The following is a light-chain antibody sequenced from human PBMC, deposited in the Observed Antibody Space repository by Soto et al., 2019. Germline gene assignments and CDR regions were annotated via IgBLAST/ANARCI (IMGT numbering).Light chain of an antibody. J-gene: IGKJ1*01. Sequence: EIVLTQSPGTLSLSPWERATLSCRASQSVSSSYLAWYQQKPGQAPRLLIYGASSRATGIPDRFSGSGSGTDFTLTISRLEPEDFAVYYCQQYGSPWTFGQGTKVDI. V-gene: IGKV3-20*01. CDR3: QQYGSPWT. CDR2: GAS. CDR1: QSVSSSY.